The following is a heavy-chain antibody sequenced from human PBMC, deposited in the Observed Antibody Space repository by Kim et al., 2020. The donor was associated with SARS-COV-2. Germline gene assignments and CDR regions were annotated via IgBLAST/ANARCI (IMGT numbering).Heavy chain of an antibody. CDR3: ARDRRDGDYAVSFDY. Sequence: GGSLRLSCAASGFTFSSYSMNWVRQAPGKGLEWVSYISSSSSNIYYADSVKGRFTISRDNAKNTLYLQMNSLRDEDTAVYYCARDRRDGDYAVSFDYWGQGTLVTVSS. D-gene: IGHD4-17*01. CDR1: GFTFSSYS. CDR2: ISSSSSNI. J-gene: IGHJ4*02. V-gene: IGHV3-48*02.